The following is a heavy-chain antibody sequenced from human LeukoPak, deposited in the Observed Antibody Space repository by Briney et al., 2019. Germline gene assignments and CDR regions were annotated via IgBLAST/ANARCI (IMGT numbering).Heavy chain of an antibody. V-gene: IGHV4-59*01. CDR1: GGSISSYY. D-gene: IGHD1-1*01. Sequence: KASETLSLTCTVSGGSISSYYWSWIRQPPGKGLEWIGYIYYSGSTNFNPSLKSRVTISVDTSKNQFSLKLSSVTAADTAVYYCARTPGGTHDYWGQGTLVTVSS. CDR2: IYYSGST. J-gene: IGHJ4*02. CDR3: ARTPGGTHDY.